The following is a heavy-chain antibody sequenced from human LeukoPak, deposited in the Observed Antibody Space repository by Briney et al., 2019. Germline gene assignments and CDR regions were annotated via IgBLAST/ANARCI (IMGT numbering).Heavy chain of an antibody. J-gene: IGHJ4*02. V-gene: IGHV4-39*01. D-gene: IGHD6-6*01. Sequence: SETLSLTCTVSGGSISSRSYYWGWIRQPPGKGLEWIGSIYYSGSTYYNPSLKSRVTISVDTSKTHFSLKLTCVTAADTAVYYCARHPQKYSRNRAGGSFDYWGQGTLVTVSS. CDR3: ARHPQKYSRNRAGGSFDY. CDR2: IYYSGST. CDR1: GGSISSRSYY.